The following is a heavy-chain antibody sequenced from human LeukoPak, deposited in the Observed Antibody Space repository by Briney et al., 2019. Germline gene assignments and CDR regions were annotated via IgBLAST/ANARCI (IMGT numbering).Heavy chain of an antibody. Sequence: PGGSLRLSCAASGFTFSSYAMSSGRQAPGKRLEWVSVITSSGGSTYYADSVKGRFTISRDNSKNTLYLQMNSLRAEDTAVYYSANGWWSLDYWGQGTLVTVSS. D-gene: IGHD2-15*01. J-gene: IGHJ4*02. CDR3: ANGWWSLDY. V-gene: IGHV3-23*01. CDR2: ITSSGGST. CDR1: GFTFSSYA.